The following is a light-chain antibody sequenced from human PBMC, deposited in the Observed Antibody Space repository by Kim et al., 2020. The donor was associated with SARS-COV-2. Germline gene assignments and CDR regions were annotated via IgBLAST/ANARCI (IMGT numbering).Light chain of an antibody. CDR1: KTRVNRNGNKY. CDR2: MVS. Sequence: CRSSKTRVNRNGNKYLNWYQRRPGKAPRRLINMVSNRETGVPERFSGGGSGTDFTLIISRVEAEDVGVYYCKQTKNWPWTFGQGTKVDIK. J-gene: IGKJ1*01. V-gene: IGKV2-30*01. CDR3: KQTKNWPWT.